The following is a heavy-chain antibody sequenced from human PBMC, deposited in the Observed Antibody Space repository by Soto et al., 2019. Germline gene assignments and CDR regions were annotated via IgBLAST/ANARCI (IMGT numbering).Heavy chain of an antibody. CDR3: AREGAEYCLDY. D-gene: IGHD1-26*01. J-gene: IGHJ4*02. Sequence: QLQLVESGGGVVQPGRSLRLSCAASGFTFSRSAMHWVRQAPGKGLEWVAVISYDGSDKFYADSVKGRFTISRDNSKSTLYLQMNSLRTEDTAVYYCAREGAEYCLDYWGQGTLVTVSS. CDR1: GFTFSRSA. CDR2: ISYDGSDK. V-gene: IGHV3-30-3*01.